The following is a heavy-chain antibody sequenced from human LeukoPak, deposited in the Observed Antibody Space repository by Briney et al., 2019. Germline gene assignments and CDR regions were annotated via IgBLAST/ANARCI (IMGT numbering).Heavy chain of an antibody. CDR3: ARSYSSSPRGALFDY. V-gene: IGHV3-23*01. CDR2: ISGSGGST. J-gene: IGHJ4*02. CDR1: GFTFSSYA. Sequence: GGSLRLSCAASGFTFSSYAMSWVRQAPGKGLEWVSAISGSGGSTYYADSVKGRFTISRDNSKNTLYLQMNSLRAEDTAVYYCARSYSSSPRGALFDYWGQGTLVTVSS. D-gene: IGHD6-6*01.